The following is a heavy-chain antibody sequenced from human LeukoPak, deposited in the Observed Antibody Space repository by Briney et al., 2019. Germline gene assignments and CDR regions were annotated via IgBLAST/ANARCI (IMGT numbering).Heavy chain of an antibody. V-gene: IGHV3-30*03. CDR1: GFTFSSYG. CDR2: ISYDGSNK. Sequence: PGGSLRLSCAASGFTFSSYGMHWVCQAPGKGLEWVAVISYDGSNKYYADSVKGRFTISRDNSKNTLYLQMNSLRAEDTAVYYCARDGELAVAGTPQDFDYWGQGTLVTVSS. J-gene: IGHJ4*02. D-gene: IGHD6-19*01. CDR3: ARDGELAVAGTPQDFDY.